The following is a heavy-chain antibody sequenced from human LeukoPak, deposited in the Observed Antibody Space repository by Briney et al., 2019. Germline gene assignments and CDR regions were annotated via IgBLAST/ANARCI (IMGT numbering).Heavy chain of an antibody. CDR2: IYYSESA. J-gene: IGHJ4*02. CDR3: ARKRSFDL. V-gene: IGHV4-59*02. CDR1: GDSVSNYY. Sequence: PSDTLSLTCTVSGDSVSNYYWSWIRQPPGKRLEWIGCIYYSESATYNPSLKSRVTISLDTSKNQFFLKLSSVTAADTAVYYCARKRSFDLWGQGTLVTVSS. D-gene: IGHD3-9*01.